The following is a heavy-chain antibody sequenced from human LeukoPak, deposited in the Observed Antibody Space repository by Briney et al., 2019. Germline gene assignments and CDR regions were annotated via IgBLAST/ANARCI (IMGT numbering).Heavy chain of an antibody. CDR2: TRNKANSYIT. CDR1: GFTFSDHF. D-gene: IGHD1-26*01. J-gene: IGHJ4*02. CDR3: ASIRGTFGY. Sequence: GGSLRLSCAASGFTFSDHFLDWVRQAPGKGLEWVGRTRNKANSYITEYAASVAGRFTISRDDSKNSLYLQMSSLKTDDTAMYYCASIRGTFGYWGQGTLVTVSS. V-gene: IGHV3-72*01.